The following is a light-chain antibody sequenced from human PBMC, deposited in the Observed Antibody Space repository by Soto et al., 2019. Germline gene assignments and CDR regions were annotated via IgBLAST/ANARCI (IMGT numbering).Light chain of an antibody. CDR3: QQYDRLPT. CDR1: QDITNF. J-gene: IGKJ5*01. Sequence: DIQMTQSPSSLSASVGNRVTITCQASQDITNFLSWYQQKPGKAPQLLIYDASTLVTGVPSRFSGSGSGTDVTFVISSLQPEDVATYDCQQYDRLPTVGHGTRLEI. V-gene: IGKV1-33*01. CDR2: DAS.